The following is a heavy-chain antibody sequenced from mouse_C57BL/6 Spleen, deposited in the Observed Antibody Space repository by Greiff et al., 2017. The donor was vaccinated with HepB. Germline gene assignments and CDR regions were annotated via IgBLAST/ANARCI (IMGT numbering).Heavy chain of an antibody. J-gene: IGHJ3*01. CDR1: GFTFSDYG. V-gene: IGHV5-17*01. CDR2: ISSGSSTI. D-gene: IGHD2-3*01. Sequence: EVKLMESGGGLVKPGGSLKLSCAASGFTFSDYGMHWVRQAPEKGLEWVAYISSGSSTIYYADTVKGRFTISRDNAKNTLFLQMTSLRSEDTAMYYCAADGYYPSWFAYWGQGTLVTVSA. CDR3: AADGYYPSWFAY.